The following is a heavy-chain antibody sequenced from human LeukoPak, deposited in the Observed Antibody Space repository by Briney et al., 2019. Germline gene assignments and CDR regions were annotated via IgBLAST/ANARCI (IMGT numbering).Heavy chain of an antibody. V-gene: IGHV3-23*01. Sequence: GGSLRLSCAASGFTFSTYAMTWVRQAPGKGLEWVSAISGSGGGTYYADSVKGRFTVSRDNSKNTLSLQMNSLRAEDTAVYYCARKSSHFDSSGYFDYWGQGTLLTVSS. CDR2: ISGSGGGT. CDR3: ARKSSHFDSSGYFDY. D-gene: IGHD3-22*01. CDR1: GFTFSTYA. J-gene: IGHJ4*02.